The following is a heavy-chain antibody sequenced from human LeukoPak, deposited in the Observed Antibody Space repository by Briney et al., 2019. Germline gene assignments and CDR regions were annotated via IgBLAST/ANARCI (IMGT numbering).Heavy chain of an antibody. CDR3: AREGYSSGWYSSDAFDI. Sequence: ASVKVSCKASGYTFTSYAMNWVRQAPGQGLEWMGWINTNTGNPTYAQGFTGRFIFSLDTSVSTAYLQISSLKAEDTAVYYCAREGYSSGWYSSDAFDIWGQGTMVTVSS. J-gene: IGHJ3*02. CDR2: INTNTGNP. CDR1: GYTFTSYA. D-gene: IGHD6-19*01. V-gene: IGHV7-4-1*02.